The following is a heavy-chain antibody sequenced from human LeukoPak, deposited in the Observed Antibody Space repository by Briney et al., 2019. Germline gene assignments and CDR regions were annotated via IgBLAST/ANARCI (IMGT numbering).Heavy chain of an antibody. V-gene: IGHV4-30-4*08. Sequence: SETLSLTCIVSGGSISSGDYYWSWIRQPPGKGLEWIGYIYYSGSTYYNPSLKSRVTISVDTSKNQFSLKLSSVTAADTAVYYCARSQVGSWPYYYYYYMDVWGKGTTVTVSS. CDR2: IYYSGST. CDR1: GGSISSGDYY. CDR3: ARSQVGSWPYYYYYYMDV. J-gene: IGHJ6*03. D-gene: IGHD6-13*01.